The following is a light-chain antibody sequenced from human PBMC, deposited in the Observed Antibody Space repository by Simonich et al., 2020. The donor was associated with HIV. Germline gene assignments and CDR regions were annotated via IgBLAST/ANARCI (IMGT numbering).Light chain of an antibody. CDR2: WAS. V-gene: IGKV4-1*01. Sequence: DIVMTQSPDSLAVSLGERATINCKTSQSVLYSSNNKNYLSWYQQKPGQPPKLLIYWASTRESGGPCRFSGSGSGTDFTLTISSLQAEDVAVYYCQQYYSTPRTFGQGTKVEIK. J-gene: IGKJ1*01. CDR1: QSVLYSSNNKNY. CDR3: QQYYSTPRT.